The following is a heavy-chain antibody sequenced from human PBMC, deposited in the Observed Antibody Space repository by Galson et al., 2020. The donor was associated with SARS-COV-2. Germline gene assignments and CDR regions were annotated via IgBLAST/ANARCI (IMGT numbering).Heavy chain of an antibody. CDR1: GTSISSGSYS. Sequence: SQTLSLTCAVSGTSISSGSYSWNWIRQPPGKGLEWIGYISHSGGTYYNPSLKSRVTISGDRSKNQFSLRLSSVTAADTAVDYCARLHYGEYAPEAFDIWGPWTRVTVAS. V-gene: IGHV4-30-2*01. J-gene: IGHJ3*02. CDR2: ISHSGGT. CDR3: ARLHYGEYAPEAFDI. D-gene: IGHD4-17*01.